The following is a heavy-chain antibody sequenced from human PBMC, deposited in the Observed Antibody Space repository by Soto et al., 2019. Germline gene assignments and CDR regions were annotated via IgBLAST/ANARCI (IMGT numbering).Heavy chain of an antibody. Sequence: GGSLRLSCAASGFTFSNYAMSWVRQTPGKGLEWVSVISGSGGSTYYADSVKGRFTISRDNSKNTLYLQMNSLRAEDTAVYYCATPRSGIAAAGLSYYYYYGMDVWGQGTTVTVSS. CDR2: ISGSGGST. D-gene: IGHD6-13*01. V-gene: IGHV3-23*01. CDR3: ATPRSGIAAAGLSYYYYYGMDV. CDR1: GFTFSNYA. J-gene: IGHJ6*02.